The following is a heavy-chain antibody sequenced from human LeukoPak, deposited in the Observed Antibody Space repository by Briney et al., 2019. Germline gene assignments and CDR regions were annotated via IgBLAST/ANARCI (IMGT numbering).Heavy chain of an antibody. CDR3: AGYYYDSSRGFDL. Sequence: GGSLRLSCAASGFKFDDYGMSWVRQAPGKGLEWVCDINWNGAWTGYADSVKGRFTISRDNAKNSLYLQMNSLRAEDTALYYCAGYYYDSSRGFDLRSQGTLVTVSA. D-gene: IGHD3-22*01. J-gene: IGHJ5*02. V-gene: IGHV3-20*04. CDR1: GFKFDDYG. CDR2: INWNGAWT.